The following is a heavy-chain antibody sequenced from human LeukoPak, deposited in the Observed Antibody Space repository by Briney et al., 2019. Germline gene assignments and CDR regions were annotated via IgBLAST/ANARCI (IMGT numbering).Heavy chain of an antibody. Sequence: PGRSLRLSCAASGFVFSTSVMHWVRQAPGKGLEWVALIWHDGSDIYYSDSVKGRFTISRDNSKNTLYLQTHSLTTEDTAVYYWVNNHLVRGVMASWGQGTLVTVSS. CDR3: VNNHLVRGVMAS. V-gene: IGHV3-33*03. J-gene: IGHJ5*02. CDR2: IWHDGSDI. D-gene: IGHD3-10*01. CDR1: GFVFSTSV.